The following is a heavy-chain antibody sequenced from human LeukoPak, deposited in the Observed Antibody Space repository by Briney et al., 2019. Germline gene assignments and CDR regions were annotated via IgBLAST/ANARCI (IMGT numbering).Heavy chain of an antibody. CDR3: ARLRSGDSSGYYPTYYYYMDV. V-gene: IGHV1-18*04. CDR1: GYTFTGYY. Sequence: ASVKVSCKASGYTFTGYYMHWVRQAPGQGLEWMGWISAYNGNTNYAQKLQGRVTMTTDTSTSTAYMELRSLRSDDTAVYYCARLRSGDSSGYYPTYYYYMDVWGKGTTVTVSS. J-gene: IGHJ6*03. CDR2: ISAYNGNT. D-gene: IGHD3-22*01.